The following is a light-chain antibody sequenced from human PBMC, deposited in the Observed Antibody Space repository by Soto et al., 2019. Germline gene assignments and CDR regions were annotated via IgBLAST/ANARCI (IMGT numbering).Light chain of an antibody. J-gene: IGKJ1*01. V-gene: IGKV3-20*01. CDR1: QSVSISF. Sequence: EIVLAQSPGTLSLSPGESATISCRSSQSVSISFVAWYQQKAGQPHRLLIDGASRRATGIPSRFSSSGSGTYSPLTISRLDHEDFAVYYCQQYVSSPCGFGQGTKVEI. CDR2: GAS. CDR3: QQYVSSPCG.